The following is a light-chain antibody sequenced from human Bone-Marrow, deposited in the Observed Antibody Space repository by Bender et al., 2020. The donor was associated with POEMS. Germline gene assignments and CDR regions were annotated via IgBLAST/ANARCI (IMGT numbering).Light chain of an antibody. CDR2: ANN. Sequence: QSVLTQPPSASGAPGQRVTISCSGNSPNIDVHWYQQLPGTAPRLLIYANNYRPSGVPDRFSGSNSGTSASLAITGLQPEDEAYYYCQTYDITLSGLGVFGTGTTVTVL. CDR3: QTYDITLSGLGV. CDR1: SPNID. V-gene: IGLV1-40*01. J-gene: IGLJ1*01.